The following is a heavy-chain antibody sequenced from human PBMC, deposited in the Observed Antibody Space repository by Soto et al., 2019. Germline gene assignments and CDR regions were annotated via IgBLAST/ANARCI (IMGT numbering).Heavy chain of an antibody. CDR3: ARMGEGEAHPILEVPFDY. Sequence: SETLSLTCTVSGGSISSGGYYWSWIRQHPGKGLEWIGYIYYSGSTYYNPSLKSRVTISVDTSKNPFSLKLSSVTAADTAVYYCARMGEGEAHPILEVPFDYWGQGTLVTVSS. V-gene: IGHV4-31*03. CDR2: IYYSGST. CDR1: GGSISSGGYY. D-gene: IGHD3-16*01. J-gene: IGHJ4*02.